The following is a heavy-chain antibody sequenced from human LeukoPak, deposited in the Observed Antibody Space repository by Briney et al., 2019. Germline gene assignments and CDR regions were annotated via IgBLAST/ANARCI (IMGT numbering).Heavy chain of an antibody. D-gene: IGHD6-19*01. Sequence: PGGSLRLSCAASGFTSSSYRMNWVRQAPGKGLAWVANIKQDGSEKYYVDSVKGRFTISRDNAKNPLYLQMNSLRAEDTAVYYCARDRGSSGWYEFDYWGQGTLVTVSS. J-gene: IGHJ4*02. CDR1: GFTSSSYR. CDR2: IKQDGSEK. CDR3: ARDRGSSGWYEFDY. V-gene: IGHV3-7*01.